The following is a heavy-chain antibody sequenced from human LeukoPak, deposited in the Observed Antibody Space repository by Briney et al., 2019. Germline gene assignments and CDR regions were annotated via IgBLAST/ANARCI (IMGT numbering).Heavy chain of an antibody. CDR3: ARERNGRQQLIFGY. J-gene: IGHJ4*02. CDR2: IYHSGST. V-gene: IGHV4-4*02. CDR1: GGSISSSNW. D-gene: IGHD6-13*01. Sequence: SGTLSLTCAVSGGSISSSNWWSWVRQPPGKGLEWIGEIYHSGSTNYNPSLKSRVTISVDKSKNQFSLKLSSVTAADTAVYYCARERNGRQQLIFGYWGQGTLVTVSS.